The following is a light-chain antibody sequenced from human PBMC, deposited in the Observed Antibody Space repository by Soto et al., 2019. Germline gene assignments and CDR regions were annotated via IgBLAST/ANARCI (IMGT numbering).Light chain of an antibody. Sequence: QSALTQPASVSGSPGQSITISCTGTSSHDGAYKYVSLHQQHPGKAPRLMIYHASSRPSADSDRLSAYKSGNTDSLPLSGLQAEEEAAYSCRSYTGGSTSYVFGTGTKVTVL. V-gene: IGLV2-14*03. CDR1: SSHDGAYKY. J-gene: IGLJ1*01. CDR3: RSYTGGSTSYV. CDR2: HAS.